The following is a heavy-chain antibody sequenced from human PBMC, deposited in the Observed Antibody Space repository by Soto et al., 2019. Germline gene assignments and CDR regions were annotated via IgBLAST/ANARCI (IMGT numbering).Heavy chain of an antibody. D-gene: IGHD1-26*01. CDR3: ATVLPEGAP. Sequence: QVQLVQSGAEVKKPGASVKVSCKASGYTFTSYGISWVRQAPGQGLEWRGWINAYNGNTNYGQKLKGGATMTTEPSSSTACMKLRSLRSDDTAGYSCATVLPEGAPWGHGNRVTVSS. CDR1: GYTFTSYG. J-gene: IGHJ4*01. V-gene: IGHV1-18*01. CDR2: INAYNGNT.